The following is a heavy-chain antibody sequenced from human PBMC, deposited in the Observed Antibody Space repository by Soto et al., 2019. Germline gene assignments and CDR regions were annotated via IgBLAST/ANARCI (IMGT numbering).Heavy chain of an antibody. V-gene: IGHV3-23*01. Sequence: GGSLRLSCAASGFTFSSYAMSWVRQAPGKGLEWVSAISGSGGSTYYADSVKGRFTISRNNSKNTLYLQMNGLRAEDTAVYYCAKSGWELKDAFDIWGQGTMVTVSS. CDR2: ISGSGGST. D-gene: IGHD1-26*01. CDR3: AKSGWELKDAFDI. CDR1: GFTFSSYA. J-gene: IGHJ3*02.